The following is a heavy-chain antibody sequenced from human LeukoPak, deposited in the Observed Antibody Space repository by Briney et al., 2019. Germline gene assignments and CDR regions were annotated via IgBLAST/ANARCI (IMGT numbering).Heavy chain of an antibody. V-gene: IGHV3-74*01. Sequence: SGGSLRLSCAASEFTFSSYWMHWVRQAPGKGLVWVSRINTDGITTTYADSVKGRFTVSRDNAKNTLYLQMNSLRAEDTAVYYCAKDFGTSCYTCYYYYYMDVWGKGTTVTVSS. CDR2: INTDGITT. CDR3: AKDFGTSCYTCYYYYYMDV. CDR1: EFTFSSYW. D-gene: IGHD2-2*02. J-gene: IGHJ6*03.